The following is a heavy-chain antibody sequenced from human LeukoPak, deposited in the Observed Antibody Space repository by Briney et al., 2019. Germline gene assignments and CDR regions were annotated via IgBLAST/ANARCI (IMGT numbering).Heavy chain of an antibody. J-gene: IGHJ4*02. CDR2: INPNSGGT. CDR1: GYTLTGYY. CDR3: ARGDYYDSSGYYY. Sequence: GASVKVSCKASGYTLTGYYMHWVRQAPGQGLEWMGWINPNSGGTNYAQKFQGRVTMTRDTSISTAYMELSRLRSDDTAVYYCARGDYYDSSGYYYWGQGTLVTVSS. V-gene: IGHV1-2*02. D-gene: IGHD3-22*01.